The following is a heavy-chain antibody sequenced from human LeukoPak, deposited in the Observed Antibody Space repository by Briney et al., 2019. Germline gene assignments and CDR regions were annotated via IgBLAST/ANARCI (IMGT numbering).Heavy chain of an antibody. Sequence: GASVKVSCKASGYTFTGYYMHWVRQAPGQGLEWMGWINPNSGGTNYAQKFQGRVTMTRDTSISTAYMELSRLRSDDTAVYYCARDGKDTMVRGVIDYGMDVWGQGTTVTVSS. J-gene: IGHJ6*02. CDR1: GYTFTGYY. CDR3: ARDGKDTMVRGVIDYGMDV. D-gene: IGHD3-10*01. V-gene: IGHV1-2*02. CDR2: INPNSGGT.